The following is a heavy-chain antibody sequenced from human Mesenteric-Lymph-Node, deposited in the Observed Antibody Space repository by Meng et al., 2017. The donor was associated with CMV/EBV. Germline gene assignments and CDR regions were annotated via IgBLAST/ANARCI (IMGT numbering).Heavy chain of an antibody. CDR3: ARLISYYDFWSGYYLDY. CDR1: GFTFSDYY. V-gene: IGHV3-11*01. Sequence: GESLKISCAASGFTFSDYYMSWIRQAPGKGLEWVSYISSSGSTIYYADSVKGRFTISRDNAKNSLYLQMNSLRAEDTAVYYCARLISYYDFWSGYYLDYWGQGTLVTVSS. D-gene: IGHD3-3*01. J-gene: IGHJ4*02. CDR2: ISSSGSTI.